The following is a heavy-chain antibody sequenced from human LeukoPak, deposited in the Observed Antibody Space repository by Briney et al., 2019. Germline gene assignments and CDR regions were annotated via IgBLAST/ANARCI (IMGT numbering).Heavy chain of an antibody. CDR2: INHSGST. J-gene: IGHJ4*02. V-gene: IGHV4-34*01. CDR1: GGSFSGYY. D-gene: IGHD6-13*01. CDR3: ARGRQNRFFVRIAAAGTVIDY. Sequence: KSSETLSLTCAVYGGSFSGYYWSWIRQPPGKGLEWIGEINHSGSTNYNPSLKSRVTISVDTSKNQFSLKLSSVTAADTAVYYCARGRQNRFFVRIAAAGTVIDYWGQGTPVTVSS.